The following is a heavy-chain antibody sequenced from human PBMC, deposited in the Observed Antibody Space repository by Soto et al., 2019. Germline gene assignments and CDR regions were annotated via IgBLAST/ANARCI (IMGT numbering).Heavy chain of an antibody. J-gene: IGHJ4*02. V-gene: IGHV3-30*18. D-gene: IGHD5-12*01. CDR1: GFTFSDYG. Sequence: QVQLVESGGGVVQPGRSLRLACSASGFTFSDYGVHWVRQAPGTALEWVAVISYDGSIQYYADSVKGRFTISRDNSENTLYLQMNSLRVEDTAVYFCAKDSTVRGYRGYDSGYYFDFWGQGSMVSVSS. CDR2: ISYDGSIQ. CDR3: AKDSTVRGYRGYDSGYYFDF.